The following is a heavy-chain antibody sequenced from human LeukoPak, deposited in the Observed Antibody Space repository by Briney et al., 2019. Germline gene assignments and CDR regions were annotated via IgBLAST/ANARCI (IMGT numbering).Heavy chain of an antibody. D-gene: IGHD6-19*01. CDR3: ARTISGWLGY. V-gene: IGHV1-46*01. CDR2: INPSGGST. J-gene: IGHJ4*02. CDR1: GYSFTTYY. Sequence: ASVKVSCKASGYSFTTYYMHWVRQAPGQGLEWMGIINPSGGSTSYTQNFQGRVTMTSDMSTSTVYMELSSLRSEDTAVYYCARTISGWLGYWGQGTLITVST.